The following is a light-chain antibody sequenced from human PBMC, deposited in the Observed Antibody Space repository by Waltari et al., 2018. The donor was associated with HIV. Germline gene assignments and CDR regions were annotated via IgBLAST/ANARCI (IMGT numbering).Light chain of an antibody. J-gene: IGLJ1*01. CDR3: CSYAGNFFV. CDR2: CVG. Sequence: QSALTQPRSVSGSPGQSVTISCIGTSSDVGGYDFVSWYQQHPGKAPKLMIYCVGKGPSGVPARFSGSKSGNTASLTISGLQAEDEADYFCCSYAGNFFVFGTGTQVSVL. V-gene: IGLV2-11*01. CDR1: SSDVGGYDF.